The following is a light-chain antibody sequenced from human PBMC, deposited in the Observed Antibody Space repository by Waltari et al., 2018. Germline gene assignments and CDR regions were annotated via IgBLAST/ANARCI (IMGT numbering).Light chain of an antibody. V-gene: IGLV2-23*02. CDR1: SSDVGGYNY. Sequence: QSALTQPASVSGSPGQSLTISCTGTSSDVGGYNYVSWYQQHPGKAPKFIIYDVSTRPSGVSNRFSGSKSGNTASLTISGLQAEDEADYYCCSYAGSSTPVIFGGGTKLTVL. CDR3: CSYAGSSTPVI. J-gene: IGLJ2*01. CDR2: DVS.